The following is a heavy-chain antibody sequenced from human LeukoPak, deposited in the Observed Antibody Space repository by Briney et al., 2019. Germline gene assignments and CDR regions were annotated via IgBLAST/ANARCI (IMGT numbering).Heavy chain of an antibody. J-gene: IGHJ4*02. CDR3: ARGSGCFFY. CDR2: IKEDGSEK. V-gene: IGHV3-7*01. Sequence: GGSLRLSCTASGFTFSSHSMSWVRQAPGKGLEWVANIKEDGSEKYYVDSVKGRFTISRDDAKNSLYLQMNSLRAEDTAVYYCARGSGCFFYRGQGTLVTVSS. D-gene: IGHD6-19*01. CDR1: GFTFSSHS.